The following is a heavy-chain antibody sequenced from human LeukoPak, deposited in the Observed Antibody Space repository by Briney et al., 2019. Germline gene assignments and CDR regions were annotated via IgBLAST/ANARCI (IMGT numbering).Heavy chain of an antibody. CDR3: ANSGYYDSSGYSPYYGMDV. V-gene: IGHV3-30*18. D-gene: IGHD3-22*01. J-gene: IGHJ6*02. Sequence: GGSLRLSCAASGFTFSSYGMHWVRQAPGKGLEWVAVISYDGSNKYYADSVKGRFTISRDNSKNTLYLQMNSLRAEDTAVYYCANSGYYDSSGYSPYYGMDVWGQGTTVTVSS. CDR2: ISYDGSNK. CDR1: GFTFSSYG.